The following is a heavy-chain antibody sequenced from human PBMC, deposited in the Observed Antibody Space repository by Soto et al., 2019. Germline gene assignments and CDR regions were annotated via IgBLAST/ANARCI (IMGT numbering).Heavy chain of an antibody. CDR2: IIPIYGTA. CDR1: GGTFSSFT. J-gene: IGHJ6*02. CDR3: AKDRRADWESYYYCAMDV. V-gene: IGHV1-69*01. D-gene: IGHD1-26*01. Sequence: QVQLVQSGAEVKKPGSSVKVSCKASGGTFSSFTISWVRQAPGQGLEWMGGIIPIYGTANYAQKFQGRVTITADASTRTAYMALSSLRSEDTAVYYCAKDRRADWESYYYCAMDVWGQGTTVTVSS.